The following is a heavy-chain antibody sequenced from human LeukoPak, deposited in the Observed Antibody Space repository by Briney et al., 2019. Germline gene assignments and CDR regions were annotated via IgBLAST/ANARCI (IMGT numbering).Heavy chain of an antibody. Sequence: SETLSLTCTVSGVSITSYYWNWIRQPPGKGLEGIGYIYYSGSTNYNPSLKSRVTISVDTSKNQFSLKLSSVTAADTAVYYCARDQYSSSWYGWFDPWGQGTLVTVSS. CDR2: IYYSGST. D-gene: IGHD6-13*01. CDR3: ARDQYSSSWYGWFDP. V-gene: IGHV4-59*01. J-gene: IGHJ5*02. CDR1: GVSITSYY.